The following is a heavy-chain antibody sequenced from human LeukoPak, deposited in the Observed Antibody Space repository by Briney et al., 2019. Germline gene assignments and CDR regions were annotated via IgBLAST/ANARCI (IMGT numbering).Heavy chain of an antibody. V-gene: IGHV3-30*18. CDR1: GFTFSSYG. J-gene: IGHJ6*02. CDR2: ISYDGSNK. Sequence: GGSLRLSCAASGFTFSSYGMHWVRQAPGKGLEWVAVISYDGSNKYYADSAKGRFTISRDNSKNTLYLQMNSLRAEDTAVYYCAKMQARDGMDVWGQGTTVTVSS. CDR3: AKMQARDGMDV.